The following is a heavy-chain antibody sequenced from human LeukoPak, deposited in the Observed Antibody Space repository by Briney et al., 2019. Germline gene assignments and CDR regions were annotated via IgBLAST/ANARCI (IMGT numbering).Heavy chain of an antibody. CDR2: IWFDGSNK. CDR3: ARDGGSGSYSLDY. CDR1: GFTFSSYA. Sequence: PGGSLRLSCAASGFTFSSYAMHWVRQAPGKGLEWVAVIWFDGSNKYYADSVKGRFTISRDNSKNTLYLQMNSLRAEDTAVYYCARDGGSGSYSLDYWGQGTLVTVSS. D-gene: IGHD3-10*01. J-gene: IGHJ4*02. V-gene: IGHV3-33*08.